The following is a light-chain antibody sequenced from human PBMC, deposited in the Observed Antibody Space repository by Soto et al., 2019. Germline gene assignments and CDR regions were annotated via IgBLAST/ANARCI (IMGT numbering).Light chain of an antibody. J-gene: IGKJ4*01. Sequence: IVVTHSPATMSFSPGERATPSCTASQSVSSYLAWYQQKPGQAPRLLIYDASNRATGIPARFSGSGSGTDFTLTISSLEPEDFAVYYCQQRSNWQGATFGGGTKVDIK. V-gene: IGKV3-11*01. CDR1: QSVSSY. CDR3: QQRSNWQGAT. CDR2: DAS.